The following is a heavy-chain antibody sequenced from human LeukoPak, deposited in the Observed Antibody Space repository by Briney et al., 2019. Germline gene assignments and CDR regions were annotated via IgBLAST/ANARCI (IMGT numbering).Heavy chain of an antibody. CDR1: GGSISSYY. Sequence: SETLSLTCTVSGGSISSYYWSWIRQPPGKGLEWIGYVFNSGRTNLNPSLRSRATMSVDTSKNQFSLKLSSLTAADTAVYYCAGRQRVVAVTATRGSFDMWGQGTMVTVSS. CDR2: VFNSGRT. J-gene: IGHJ3*02. V-gene: IGHV4-59*01. D-gene: IGHD2-21*02. CDR3: AGRQRVVAVTATRGSFDM.